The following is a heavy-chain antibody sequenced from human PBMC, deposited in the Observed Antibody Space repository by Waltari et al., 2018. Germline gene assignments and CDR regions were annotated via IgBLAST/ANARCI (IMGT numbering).Heavy chain of an antibody. CDR2: TYTSGSI. D-gene: IGHD2-21*02. J-gene: IGHJ3*02. V-gene: IGHV4-61*02. CDR1: GGPISSGAYY. CDR3: AREELGNDCFDI. Sequence: QVQLQESGPGLVKPSQTLSLTCTVSGGPISSGAYYWTWVRQPAGKVLEWIGRTYTSGSINYNPSLESRVAISIDMSKNQFSLKLNSVTAADSAVYYCAREELGNDCFDIWGQGTMVTVSS.